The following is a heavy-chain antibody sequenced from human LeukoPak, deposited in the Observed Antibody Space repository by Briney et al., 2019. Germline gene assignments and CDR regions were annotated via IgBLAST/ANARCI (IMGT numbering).Heavy chain of an antibody. Sequence: KPGGSLRLSCAASGFTFDSYTMTWVRQAPGKGLEWVSSISGRSGYIYYADSMKGRFTISRDNAKSSLYLQMNSLGPEDTATYYCARVGERRSGTSESFFPAHFDSWGQGTLVIVSS. V-gene: IGHV3-21*01. CDR3: ARVGERRSGTSESFFPAHFDS. CDR1: GFTFDSYT. J-gene: IGHJ4*02. D-gene: IGHD3-10*01. CDR2: ISGRSGYI.